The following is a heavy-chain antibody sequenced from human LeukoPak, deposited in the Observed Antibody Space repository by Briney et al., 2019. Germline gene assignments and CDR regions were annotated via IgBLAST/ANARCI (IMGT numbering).Heavy chain of an antibody. CDR1: GFTFSSYG. J-gene: IGHJ4*02. Sequence: GGSLRLSCAASGFTFSSYGMHWVRQAPGKGLEWVAFIRYDVSNKYYADSVTARFTIYRDNSKNTLYLQMNSLRAEDTAVYYCAKGQRAAAGLDYWGQGTLVTVPS. D-gene: IGHD6-13*01. CDR3: AKGQRAAAGLDY. CDR2: IRYDVSNK. V-gene: IGHV3-30*02.